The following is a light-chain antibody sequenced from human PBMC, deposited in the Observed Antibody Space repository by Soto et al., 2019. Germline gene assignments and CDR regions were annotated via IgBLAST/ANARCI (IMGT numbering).Light chain of an antibody. CDR2: DAS. J-gene: IGKJ1*01. V-gene: IGKV3-11*01. Sequence: ETVLTQSPATLSLSPGERATLSCRASQSVRSNLAWYQHKPGQAPRLLIYDASNRATGIPGRFSGSGSGTDFTFTISNLEPEDFAVYYCQQRDNWPWTFGQGAKVEIK. CDR1: QSVRSN. CDR3: QQRDNWPWT.